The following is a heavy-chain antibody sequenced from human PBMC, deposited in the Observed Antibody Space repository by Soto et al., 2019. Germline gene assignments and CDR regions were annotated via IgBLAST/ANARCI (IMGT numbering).Heavy chain of an antibody. Sequence: QVQLVQSGAEVKKPGASVKVSCKTSGYIFTAYSMHWVRQAPGQGLEWMGVVNPSGGSAHYAQSFEGRVTLTRDTSTSTFYMELSSLRSEDTAVYYCAREENCRGGTCYSVYFHHWGQGTLVTDSS. CDR1: GYIFTAYS. D-gene: IGHD2-15*01. V-gene: IGHV1-46*01. CDR2: VNPSGGSA. J-gene: IGHJ1*01. CDR3: AREENCRGGTCYSVYFHH.